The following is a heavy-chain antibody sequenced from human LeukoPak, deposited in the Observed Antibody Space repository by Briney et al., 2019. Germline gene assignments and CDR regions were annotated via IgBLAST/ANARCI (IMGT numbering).Heavy chain of an antibody. D-gene: IGHD3-22*01. CDR3: ARSRGGYYSDY. CDR1: VHLFSFCA. J-gene: IGHJ4*02. CDR2: FCFSGGST. V-gene: IGHV3-23*01. Sequence: GGSLSLLCTASVHLFSFCAKNGVRESREGAVVGVSDFCFSGGSTFYAHSVRPRYTISRDNSKHTLYLHVNTLSPDDAALFHCARSRGGYYSDYWGQGTLVTVSS.